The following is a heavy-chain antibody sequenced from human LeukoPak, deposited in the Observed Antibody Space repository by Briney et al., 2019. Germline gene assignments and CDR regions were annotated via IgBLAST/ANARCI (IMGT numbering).Heavy chain of an antibody. CDR3: ARCGNSYGTGYQFDP. CDR2: VYYTGAT. CDR1: GGSIGDYC. J-gene: IGHJ5*02. V-gene: IGHV4-59*01. Sequence: SETLSLTCTVSGGSIGDYCWSWVRQTPGKGLEWIGFVYYTGATNYNPSLKSRVTISLDTSKNQFSLNLNSVDAADTPVYFCARCGNSYGTGYQFDPWSQGTPATVSS. D-gene: IGHD5-18*01.